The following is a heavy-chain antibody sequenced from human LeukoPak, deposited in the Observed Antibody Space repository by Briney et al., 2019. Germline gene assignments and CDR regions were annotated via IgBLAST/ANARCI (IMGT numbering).Heavy chain of an antibody. V-gene: IGHV3-53*01. D-gene: IGHD3-22*01. CDR3: ARERTTDGYILAY. CDR2: IYRDGRT. J-gene: IGHJ4*02. Sequence: GGSLRLSCAASGFTVSSYYMSWVRQAPGKGLEWVSIIYRDGRTFYVDSVKGRFTVSRDNSKNTLFLQMNNLRAEDTALYYCARERTTDGYILAYWGQGTLVTVSS. CDR1: GFTVSSYY.